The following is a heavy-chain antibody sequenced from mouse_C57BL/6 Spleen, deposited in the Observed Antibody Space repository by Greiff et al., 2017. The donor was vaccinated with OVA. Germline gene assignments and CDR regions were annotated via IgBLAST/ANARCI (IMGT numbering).Heavy chain of an antibody. Sequence: DVMLVESGGGLVKPGGSLKLSCAASGFTFSSYAMSWVRQTPEKRLEWVATISDGGSYTYYPDNVKGRFTISRDNAKNNLYLQMSHLKSEDTAMYYCARDRGPYDGYYFDYWGQGTTLTVSS. CDR2: ISDGGSYT. J-gene: IGHJ2*01. CDR3: ARDRGPYDGYYFDY. D-gene: IGHD2-12*01. CDR1: GFTFSSYA. V-gene: IGHV5-4*01.